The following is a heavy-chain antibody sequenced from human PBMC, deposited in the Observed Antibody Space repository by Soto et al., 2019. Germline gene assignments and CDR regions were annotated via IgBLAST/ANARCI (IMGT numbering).Heavy chain of an antibody. CDR1: GFIFSNAW. D-gene: IGHD3-10*01. J-gene: IGHJ4*02. CDR3: TTDPYYYGTGTYYNEDF. Sequence: EVQMVESGGGLVKPGGSLRLSCAASGFIFSNAWLNWVRQAPGKGLEWVGGIKSKINGVTTDYAAPVKGRFTISRDDSKNILYLEMDSLKTEDTAVYYCTTDPYYYGTGTYYNEDFWGQGTLVTVSS. V-gene: IGHV3-15*07. CDR2: IKSKINGVTT.